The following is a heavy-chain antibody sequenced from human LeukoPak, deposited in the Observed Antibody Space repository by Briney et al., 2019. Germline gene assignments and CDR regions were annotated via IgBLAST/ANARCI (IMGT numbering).Heavy chain of an antibody. Sequence: SETLSLTCTVSGGSISSSSYYWGWIRQPPGKGLEWIGSIYYSGSTYYNPSLKSRVTISVDTSKNQFSLKLSSVTAADTAVYYCASGGQGDDFGYWGQGTLVTVSS. CDR2: IYYSGST. CDR1: GGSISSSSYY. D-gene: IGHD4-23*01. CDR3: ASGGQGDDFGY. V-gene: IGHV4-39*01. J-gene: IGHJ4*02.